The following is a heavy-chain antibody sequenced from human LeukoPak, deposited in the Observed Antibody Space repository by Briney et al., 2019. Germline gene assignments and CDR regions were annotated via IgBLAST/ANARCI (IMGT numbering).Heavy chain of an antibody. CDR1: GIIFSNYA. J-gene: IGHJ2*01. D-gene: IGHD1-26*01. V-gene: IGHV3-64*01. CDR2: ISSDGGST. Sequence: PGRSLRLSCAASGIIFSNYAMHWVRQGPGKGLECISTISSDGGSTYYANSVEGRFTISRDNSKNTLYLQMGSLRAEDMAVYYCARGRQGAKTRYFDLWGRGTRVTVSS. CDR3: ARGRQGAKTRYFDL.